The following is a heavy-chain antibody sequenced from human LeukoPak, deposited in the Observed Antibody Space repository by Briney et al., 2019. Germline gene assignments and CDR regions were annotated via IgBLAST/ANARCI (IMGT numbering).Heavy chain of an antibody. Sequence: GGSLRLSCAASGFTFSSYAMHWVRQAPGKGLEWVAVISYDGSNKYYADSVKGRFTISRDNSKNTLYLQMNSLRAEDTAVYYCARDYLRYSNYGCVDYGGQGTLVTVSS. CDR1: GFTFSSYA. CDR2: ISYDGSNK. V-gene: IGHV3-30-3*01. J-gene: IGHJ4*02. CDR3: ARDYLRYSNYGCVDY. D-gene: IGHD4-11*01.